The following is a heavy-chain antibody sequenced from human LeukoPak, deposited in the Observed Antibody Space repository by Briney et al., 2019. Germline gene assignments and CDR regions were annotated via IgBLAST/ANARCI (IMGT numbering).Heavy chain of an antibody. D-gene: IGHD3-3*01. Sequence: PSEALSLTCTVSGGSISSYYWSWIRQPPGKGLEWIGYIYYSGSTNYNPSLKSRVTISVDTSKNQLSLKVSSVTAADTAVYYCARVRATLFGVAMDYMDVWGKGTTVTVSS. CDR3: ARVRATLFGVAMDYMDV. CDR1: GGSISSYY. V-gene: IGHV4-59*08. J-gene: IGHJ6*03. CDR2: IYYSGST.